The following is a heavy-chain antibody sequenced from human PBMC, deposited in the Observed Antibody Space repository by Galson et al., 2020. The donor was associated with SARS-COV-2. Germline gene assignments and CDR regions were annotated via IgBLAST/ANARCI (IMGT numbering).Heavy chain of an antibody. J-gene: IGHJ4*02. Sequence: GGSLRLSCVASGFTFSSYPMHWVRQAPGKGLEWVAVLSYDGSNKYYADSVKGRFTISSDNSKNTLYLQMNSLTTEDTAVYYCARDRGENWGHRGYVDYWGQGNLVTVSS. CDR1: GFTFSSYP. D-gene: IGHD7-27*01. CDR3: ARDRGENWGHRGYVDY. V-gene: IGHV3-30*04. CDR2: LSYDGSNK.